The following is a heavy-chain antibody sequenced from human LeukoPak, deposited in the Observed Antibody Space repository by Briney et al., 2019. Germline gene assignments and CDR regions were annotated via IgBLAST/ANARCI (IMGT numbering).Heavy chain of an antibody. J-gene: IGHJ4*02. D-gene: IGHD1-26*01. Sequence: SETLSLTCTVSGGSISSGSYYWSWIRQPAGKGLEWIGRIYTSGGTNYNPSLKSRVTISVDTSKNQFSLNLNSVTAADTAVYYCARGEGYYFDYWGQGTLVTVSS. CDR3: ARGEGYYFDY. CDR2: IYTSGGT. V-gene: IGHV4-61*02. CDR1: GGSISSGSYY.